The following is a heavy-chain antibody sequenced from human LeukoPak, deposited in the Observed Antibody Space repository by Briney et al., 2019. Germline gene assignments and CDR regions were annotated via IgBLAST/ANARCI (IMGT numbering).Heavy chain of an antibody. CDR2: ISYDGSNK. Sequence: GGSLRLSCAASGFTFSSYAMHWVRQAPGKGLEWVAVISYDGSNKYYADSVKGRSTISRDNSKNTLYLQMNSLRAEDTAVYYCARDPSSGWYLKGWFDPWGQGTLVTVSS. J-gene: IGHJ5*02. CDR3: ARDPSSGWYLKGWFDP. D-gene: IGHD6-19*01. V-gene: IGHV3-30*04. CDR1: GFTFSSYA.